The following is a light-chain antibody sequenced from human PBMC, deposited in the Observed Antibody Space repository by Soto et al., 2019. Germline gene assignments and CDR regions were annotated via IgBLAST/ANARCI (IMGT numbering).Light chain of an antibody. V-gene: IGLV1-47*01. CDR1: SSNIGSHW. CDR2: RND. CDR3: AAWDDSLSGPV. Sequence: QSVLTQPPSASGTPGQRVTISCSGSSSNIGSHWVYWYQQLPGTAPKLLIYRNDQRPSGVPDRFSGSKSGTSASLAISGLRSEYEADYFCAAWDDSLSGPVFGGGTKLTVL. J-gene: IGLJ2*01.